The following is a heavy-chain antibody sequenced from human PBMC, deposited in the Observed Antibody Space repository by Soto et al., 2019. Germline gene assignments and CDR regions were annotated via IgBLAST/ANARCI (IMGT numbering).Heavy chain of an antibody. CDR1: GCIFRRYD. J-gene: IGHJ6*01. CDR3: AKDFFSRYDGDCDLYYY. D-gene: IGHD2-21*02. CDR2: ISGSGGST. Sequence: PGGSLRLPCAASGCIFRRYDMLLVRQPLGKGMEWVSAISGSGGSTYYADSVKGRFTISRDNSKNTLYLQMNSLRAEDTAVYYCAKDFFSRYDGDCDLYYY. V-gene: IGHV3-23*01.